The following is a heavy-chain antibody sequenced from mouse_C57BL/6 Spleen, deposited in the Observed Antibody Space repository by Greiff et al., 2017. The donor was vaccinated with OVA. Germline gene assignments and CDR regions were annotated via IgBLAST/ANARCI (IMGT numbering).Heavy chain of an antibody. J-gene: IGHJ1*03. CDR1: GFSFNTYA. Sequence: EVQVVESGGGLVQPKGSLKLSCAASGFSFNTYAMNWVRQAPGKGLEWVARIRSKSNNYATYYADSVKDRFTISRDDSESMLYLQMNNLKTEDTAMYYCAYGNWYFDVWGTGTTVTVSS. D-gene: IGHD2-1*01. V-gene: IGHV10-1*01. CDR3: AYGNWYFDV. CDR2: IRSKSNNYAT.